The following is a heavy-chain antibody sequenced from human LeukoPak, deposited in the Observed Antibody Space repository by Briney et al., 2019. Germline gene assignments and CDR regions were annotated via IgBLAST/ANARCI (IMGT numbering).Heavy chain of an antibody. CDR2: INHSGST. V-gene: IGHV4-34*01. Sequence: SETLSLTCAVYGGSFSGYYWSWIRQPPGKGLEWIGEINHSGSTNYNPSLKSRVTISVDTSKNQFPLKLSSVTAADTAVYYCARGYCSGGSCHPSPYYYYGMDVWGQGTTVTVSS. CDR1: GGSFSGYY. D-gene: IGHD2-15*01. CDR3: ARGYCSGGSCHPSPYYYYGMDV. J-gene: IGHJ6*02.